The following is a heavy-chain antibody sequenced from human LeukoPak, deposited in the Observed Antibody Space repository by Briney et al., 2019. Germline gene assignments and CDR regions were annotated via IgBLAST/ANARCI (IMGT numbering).Heavy chain of an antibody. CDR1: GFTFSSYG. D-gene: IGHD3-22*01. CDR2: ISSSSSYI. Sequence: GGSLRLSCAASGFTFSSYGMHWVRQAPGKGLEWVSSISSSSSYIYYADSVKGRFAISRDNAKNSLYLQMNSLRAEDTAVYYCARVYYDSSGYYLRSYYYMDVWGKGTTVTVSS. CDR3: ARVYYDSSGYYLRSYYYMDV. J-gene: IGHJ6*03. V-gene: IGHV3-21*01.